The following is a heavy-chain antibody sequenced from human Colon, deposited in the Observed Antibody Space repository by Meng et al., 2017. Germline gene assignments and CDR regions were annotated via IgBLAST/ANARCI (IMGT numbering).Heavy chain of an antibody. CDR2: IYDSVST. V-gene: IGHV4-4*07. J-gene: IGHJ2*01. Sequence: SETLSLTCTVSGGSISGYYWSWIRQPAGKGLEWIGRIYDSVSTNYNPSLKTRITMSVDTSKSQFSLKLSSITAADTAVYYCVRDGSSSSGGTLWGRGTLVTVSS. CDR3: VRDGSSSSGGTL. CDR1: GGSISGYY. D-gene: IGHD2-2*01.